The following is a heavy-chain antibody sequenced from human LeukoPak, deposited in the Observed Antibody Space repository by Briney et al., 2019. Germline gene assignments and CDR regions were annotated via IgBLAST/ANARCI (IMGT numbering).Heavy chain of an antibody. CDR2: IKSRTDGGTT. CDR3: TTVGSRWYVYWFDP. D-gene: IGHD6-13*01. Sequence: GGSLRLSCAASGLTFSHAWMSWVRQEPGKGLEWVDHIKSRTDGGTTDYAAPVKGRFTISRDESKNTLYLQMNNLQSEDTAVYYCTTVGSRWYVYWFDPWGQGTLVTVSS. CDR1: GLTFSHAW. J-gene: IGHJ5*02. V-gene: IGHV3-15*01.